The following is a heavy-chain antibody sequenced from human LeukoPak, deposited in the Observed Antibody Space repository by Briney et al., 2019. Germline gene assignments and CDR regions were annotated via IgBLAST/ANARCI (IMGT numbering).Heavy chain of an antibody. CDR1: GFTFSSYG. D-gene: IGHD3-3*01. Sequence: GGSLRLSCAASGFTFSSYGMHWVRQAPGKGLEWVAFIRYDGSNKYYADSVKGRSTISRDNSKNTLYLQMNSLRAEDTAVYYCAKGFPRFYDFWSGYELDYWGQGTLVTVSS. CDR2: IRYDGSNK. J-gene: IGHJ4*02. V-gene: IGHV3-30*02. CDR3: AKGFPRFYDFWSGYELDY.